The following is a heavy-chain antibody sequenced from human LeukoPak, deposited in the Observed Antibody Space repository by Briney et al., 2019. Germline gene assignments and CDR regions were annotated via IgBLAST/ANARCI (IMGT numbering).Heavy chain of an antibody. D-gene: IGHD6-6*01. CDR1: GFTFSSYA. V-gene: IGHV3-7*01. CDR3: ARMGSSSSSF. CDR2: IKQDGSEK. Sequence: PGGSLRLSCAASGFTFSSYAMSWVRQAPGKGLEWVANIKQDGSEKYYVDSVKGRFTISRDNAKNSLYLQMNSLRAEDTAVYYCARMGSSSSSFWGQGTLVTVSS. J-gene: IGHJ4*02.